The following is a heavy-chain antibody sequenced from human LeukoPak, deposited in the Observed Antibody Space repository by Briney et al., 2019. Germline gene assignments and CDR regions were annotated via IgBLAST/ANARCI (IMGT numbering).Heavy chain of an antibody. D-gene: IGHD3-22*01. CDR2: IYYSGST. CDR3: ARCGTGYYDSSGYPAFDL. V-gene: IGHV4-30-4*01. J-gene: IGHJ2*01. Sequence: SQTLSLTCTVSGGSISSGDYYWSWIRQPPGKGLEWIGYIYYSGSTYYNPSLKSRVTISVDTSKNQFSLKLSSVTAADTAVYYCARCGTGYYDSSGYPAFDLWGRGTLVTVSS. CDR1: GGSISSGDYY.